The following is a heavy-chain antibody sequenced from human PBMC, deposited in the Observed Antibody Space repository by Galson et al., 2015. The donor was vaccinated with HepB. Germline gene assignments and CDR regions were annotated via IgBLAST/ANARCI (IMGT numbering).Heavy chain of an antibody. Sequence: LSLTCTVSGGSISSNSYFWGWVRQSPGKGLQWIGSISYSGSTYYSPSLRSRITVSVDTSKNHFSLKLGSVTAADTAVYYCARHEYDFDSGANYYRSWFDPWGQGALVTVSS. D-gene: IGHD3-22*01. V-gene: IGHV4-39*01. CDR2: ISYSGST. J-gene: IGHJ5*02. CDR1: GGSISSNSYF. CDR3: ARHEYDFDSGANYYRSWFDP.